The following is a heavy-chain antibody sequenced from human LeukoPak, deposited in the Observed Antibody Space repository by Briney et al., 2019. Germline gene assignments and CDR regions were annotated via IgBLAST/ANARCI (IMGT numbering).Heavy chain of an antibody. V-gene: IGHV4-4*02. CDR1: GGSISSSNW. D-gene: IGHD2-21*02. CDR2: IYHSGST. Sequence: SGTLSLTCAVSGGSISSSNWWSWVRQPPGKGLEWIGEIYHSGSTNYNPSLKSRVTISVDKSKNQFSLKLSSVTAADTAEYYCATYGDFPYCFHYWGQGTLVTVSS. CDR3: ATYGDFPYCFHY. J-gene: IGHJ4*02.